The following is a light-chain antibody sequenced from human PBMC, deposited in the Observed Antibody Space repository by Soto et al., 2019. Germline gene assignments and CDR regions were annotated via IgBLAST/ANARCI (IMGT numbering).Light chain of an antibody. CDR1: QSVSSSY. V-gene: IGKV3-15*01. CDR3: QRYNNWPLT. CDR2: GAS. J-gene: IGKJ4*01. Sequence: EIVLTQSPGTLSLSPGERATLSCRASQSVSSSYLAWYQQKPGQAPRLLIYGASSRATGVPARFSGSRSGTEFTLTINSLQSEDFAVYYCQRYNNWPLTFGGGTKV.